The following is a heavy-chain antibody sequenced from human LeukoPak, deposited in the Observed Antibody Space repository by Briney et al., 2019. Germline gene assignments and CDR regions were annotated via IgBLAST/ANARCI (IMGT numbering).Heavy chain of an antibody. D-gene: IGHD1-1*01. CDR3: ARATGTDAFDI. J-gene: IGHJ3*02. CDR1: GGSISGGAYS. V-gene: IGHV4-30-2*01. CDR2: IYHIGSP. Sequence: SQTLSLTCAVSGGSISGGAYSWSWIRQPPGKGLEWIGYIYHIGSPNYNPSLKSRVTISADRSKNQFSLKLSSVTAADTAVYHCARATGTDAFDIWGQGTMVTVSS.